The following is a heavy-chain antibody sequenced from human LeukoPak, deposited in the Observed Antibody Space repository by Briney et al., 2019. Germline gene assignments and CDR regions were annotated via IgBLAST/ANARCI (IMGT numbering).Heavy chain of an antibody. CDR3: ARSSIVGATTGFDY. CDR1: GYTFTGYY. D-gene: IGHD1-26*01. V-gene: IGHV1-2*06. J-gene: IGHJ4*02. CDR2: INPNSGGT. Sequence: SVKVSCKASGYTFTGYYMHWVRQAPGQGLEWMGRINPNSGGTNYAQKFQGRVTMTRDTSISTAYMELSRLRPDDTAVYYCARSSIVGATTGFDYWGQGTLVTVPS.